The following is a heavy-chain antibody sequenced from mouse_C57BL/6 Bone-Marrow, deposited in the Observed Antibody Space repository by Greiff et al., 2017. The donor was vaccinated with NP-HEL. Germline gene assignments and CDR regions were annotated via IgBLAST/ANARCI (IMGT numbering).Heavy chain of an antibody. CDR1: GFTFSDYG. J-gene: IGHJ3*01. CDR3: ARAYGSPFAY. CDR2: ISSGSSTI. D-gene: IGHD1-1*01. V-gene: IGHV5-17*01. Sequence: EVKLVESGGGLVKPGGSLKLSCAASGFTFSDYGMHWVRQAPEKGLEWVAYISSGSSTIYYADTVKGRFTISRDNAKNTLFLQMTSLRSEDTAMYYCARAYGSPFAYWGQGTLVTVSA.